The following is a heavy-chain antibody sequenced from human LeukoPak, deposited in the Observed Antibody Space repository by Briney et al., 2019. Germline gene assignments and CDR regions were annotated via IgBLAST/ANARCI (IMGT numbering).Heavy chain of an antibody. D-gene: IGHD5-12*01. CDR2: MYYSGST. CDR1: GGSISSFY. J-gene: IGHJ4*02. V-gene: IGHV4-59*01. Sequence: SETLSLTCTVSGGSISSFYWSWIRQPPGKGLEWIGYMYYSGSTNYNPSLKSRVTISVDTSKNQFSLKLSSVTAADTAVYYCARDLATYVDYWGQGTLVTVSS. CDR3: ARDLATYVDY.